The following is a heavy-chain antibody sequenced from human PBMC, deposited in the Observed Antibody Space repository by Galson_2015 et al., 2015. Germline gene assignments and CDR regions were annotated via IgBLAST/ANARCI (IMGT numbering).Heavy chain of an antibody. CDR3: ARVGGGVGATNPLQSIYYYYGMDV. V-gene: IGHV1-18*01. Sequence: SVKVSCKASGYTFTSYGISWVRQAPGQGLEWMGWISAYNGNTNYAQKLQGRVTMTTDTSTSTAYMELRSLRSDDTAVYYCARVGGGVGATNPLQSIYYYYGMDVWGQGTTVTVSS. D-gene: IGHD1-26*01. CDR2: ISAYNGNT. CDR1: GYTFTSYG. J-gene: IGHJ6*02.